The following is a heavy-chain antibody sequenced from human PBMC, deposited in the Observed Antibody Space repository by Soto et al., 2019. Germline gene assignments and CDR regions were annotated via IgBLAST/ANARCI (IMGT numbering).Heavy chain of an antibody. CDR2: IKQDGSGM. D-gene: IGHD3-16*02. V-gene: IGHV3-7*03. CDR1: GFTVSLYD. J-gene: IGHJ4*02. Sequence: EVQLVESGGGLVQPGGSLRLSCAASGFTVSLYDMSWVRQAPGKGLEWGANIKQDGSGMYDVDSVKGRFTISRDNAKNSLYLQMNSLRVEDTAVYYCARDESGVYINYRFDYWGQGTLVTVSS. CDR3: ARDESGVYINYRFDY.